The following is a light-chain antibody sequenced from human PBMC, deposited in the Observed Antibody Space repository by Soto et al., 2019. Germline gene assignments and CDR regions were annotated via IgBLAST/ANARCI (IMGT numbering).Light chain of an antibody. CDR3: SSYSTSSTYV. V-gene: IGLV2-14*01. CDR1: SSDVGGYNY. J-gene: IGLJ1*01. CDR2: DVS. Sequence: QSALTQPPSVSGSPGQSIAISCTGTSSDVGGYNYVSWYQQHPGKAPKLMIYDVSNRPSGVSDRFSGSKSGNTASLTISGLQAEDEADYFCSSYSTSSTYVFGTGTKLTVL.